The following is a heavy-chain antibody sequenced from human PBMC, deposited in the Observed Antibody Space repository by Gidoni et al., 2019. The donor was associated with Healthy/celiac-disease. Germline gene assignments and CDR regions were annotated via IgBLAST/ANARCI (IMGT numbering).Heavy chain of an antibody. Sequence: QVQLVESGGGVVQPGRSLRLSCAASGFTFSSYGMHWVRQAPGKGLEWVAVISYDGSNKYYADSVKGRFTISRDNSKNTLYLQMNSLRAEDTAVYYCAKLPVEVTPFDYWGQGTLVTVSS. CDR1: GFTFSSYG. CDR2: ISYDGSNK. CDR3: AKLPVEVTPFDY. J-gene: IGHJ4*02. V-gene: IGHV3-30*18. D-gene: IGHD2-21*02.